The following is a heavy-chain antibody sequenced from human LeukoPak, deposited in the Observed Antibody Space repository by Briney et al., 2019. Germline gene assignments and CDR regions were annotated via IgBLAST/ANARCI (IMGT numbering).Heavy chain of an antibody. CDR2: ITSSGSSI. D-gene: IGHD3-16*01. V-gene: IGHV3-11*01. J-gene: IGHJ4*02. CDR1: GFTFSHYY. Sequence: PGGSLRLSCAASGFTFSHYYMTWIRQAPGMGLEWVSYITSSGSSIYYADSVKGRFTISRDNAKNSLYLQMNSLRADDTAVYYCARGGFSHDYWGQGTLVTVSS. CDR3: ARGGFSHDY.